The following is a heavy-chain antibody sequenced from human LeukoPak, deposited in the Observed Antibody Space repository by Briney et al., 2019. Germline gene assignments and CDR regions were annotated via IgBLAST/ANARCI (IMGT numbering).Heavy chain of an antibody. CDR3: ARRGGYSLFDY. D-gene: IGHD2-21*01. CDR2: MKYDGSEI. J-gene: IGHJ4*02. CDR1: GFTFSSYW. Sequence: GGSLRLSCAASGFTFSSYWMSSVRQAPGKGLEWVANMKYDGSEIYYVDSVKGRFTISRDNAMNSLFLQMNSLRAEDTAVYYCARRGGYSLFDYWGQGTLVTVSS. V-gene: IGHV3-7*01.